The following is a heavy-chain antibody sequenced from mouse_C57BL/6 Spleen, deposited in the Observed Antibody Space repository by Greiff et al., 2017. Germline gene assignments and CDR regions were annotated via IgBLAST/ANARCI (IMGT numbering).Heavy chain of an antibody. CDR1: GFTFSDYY. D-gene: IGHD2-5*01. J-gene: IGHJ2*01. Sequence: EVMLVESEGGLVQPGSSMKLSCTASGFTFSDYYMAWVRQVPEKGLEWVANINYDGSSTYYLDSLKSRFIISRDNAKNILYLQMSSLKSEDTATYYCARAGDYSNWSFDYWGQGTTLTVSS. CDR2: INYDGSST. CDR3: ARAGDYSNWSFDY. V-gene: IGHV5-16*01.